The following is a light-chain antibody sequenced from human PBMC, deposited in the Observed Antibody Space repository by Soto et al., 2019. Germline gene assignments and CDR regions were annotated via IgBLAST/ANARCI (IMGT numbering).Light chain of an antibody. V-gene: IGKV1-39*01. CDR2: AAS. J-gene: IGKJ5*01. CDR1: QSISRY. Sequence: DMQMTQSASTLSASVGDRVTITCRASQSISRYLNWYQQKPGKAPKLLIYAASSLHTGVPSRFSGSGSGTDFTLTISNLQPEDFTTYYCQQNYNTLITFGQGTRLEIK. CDR3: QQNYNTLIT.